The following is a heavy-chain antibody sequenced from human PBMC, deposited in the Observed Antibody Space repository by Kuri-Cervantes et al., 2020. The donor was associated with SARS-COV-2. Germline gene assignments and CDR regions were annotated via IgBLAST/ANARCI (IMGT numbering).Heavy chain of an antibody. J-gene: IGHJ6*02. D-gene: IGHD5-24*01. V-gene: IGHV4-59*01. CDR3: ARVETDGYQTNYYYYGMDV. CDR1: GGSISSYY. CDR2: IYYSGST. Sequence: SETLSLTCTVSGGSISSYYWSWIRQPPGKGLEWIGYIYYSGSTNYTPSLKGRVTISVDTSKNQFSLKLSSVTTADTAVYYCARVETDGYQTNYYYYGMDVWGQGTTVTVSS.